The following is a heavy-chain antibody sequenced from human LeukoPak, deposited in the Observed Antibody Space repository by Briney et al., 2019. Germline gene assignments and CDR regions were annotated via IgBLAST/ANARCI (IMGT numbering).Heavy chain of an antibody. CDR3: ARGYCTNGVCYTGDFDY. Sequence: GGSLRLSCAAPGFTFSSYSMNWVRQAPGKGLEWVSSISSSSSYIYYADSVKGRFTISRDNAKNSLYLQMNSLRAEDTAVYYCARGYCTNGVCYTGDFDYWGQGTLVTVSS. D-gene: IGHD2-8*01. CDR1: GFTFSSYS. V-gene: IGHV3-21*01. J-gene: IGHJ4*02. CDR2: ISSSSSYI.